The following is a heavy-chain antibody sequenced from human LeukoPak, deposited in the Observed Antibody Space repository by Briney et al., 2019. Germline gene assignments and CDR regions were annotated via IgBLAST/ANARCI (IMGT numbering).Heavy chain of an antibody. D-gene: IGHD6-25*01. CDR1: GFIFNNYR. J-gene: IGHJ4*02. CDR3: VRGPHIAATSY. V-gene: IGHV3-7*03. CDR2: IKQDGSEK. Sequence: GGSLRLSCVASGFIFNNYRMTWVRQAPGKGLEWVANIKQDGSEKQYVDSVKGRFAISRDNAKKSLYLQINTLRAEDTAVYYCVRGPHIAATSYWGQGTLVTVSS.